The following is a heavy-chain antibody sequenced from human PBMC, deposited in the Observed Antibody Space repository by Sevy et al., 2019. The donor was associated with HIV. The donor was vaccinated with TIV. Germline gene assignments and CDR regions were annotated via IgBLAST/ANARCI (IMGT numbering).Heavy chain of an antibody. CDR1: GYTFTSYY. Sequence: ASVKVSCKASGYTFTSYYMHWVRQAPGQGLEWMGIINPSGGSTSYAQKFQGRVTMTRDTSTSTVYMELSSLRSEDTAVYYCARTRKTSPRYEFWSGYGYYYGMDVWGQGTTVTVSS. CDR3: ARTRKTSPRYEFWSGYGYYYGMDV. V-gene: IGHV1-46*03. D-gene: IGHD3-3*01. J-gene: IGHJ6*02. CDR2: INPSGGST.